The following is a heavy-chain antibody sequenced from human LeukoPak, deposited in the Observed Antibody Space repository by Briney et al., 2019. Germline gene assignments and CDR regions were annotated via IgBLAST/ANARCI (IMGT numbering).Heavy chain of an antibody. J-gene: IGHJ5*02. CDR3: VRDRVRGTITYAGFDP. D-gene: IGHD3-10*01. V-gene: IGHV4-31*03. CDR2: IYYSGST. CDR1: GGSITSGGYY. Sequence: SQTLSLTCTVSGGSITSGGYYWSWIRQHPGKGLEWIGYIYYSGSTYYNPSLKSRVTISIDTSKNQVSLKLSSVTAADTDVYYCVRDRVRGTITYAGFDPWGQGTLVTVSS.